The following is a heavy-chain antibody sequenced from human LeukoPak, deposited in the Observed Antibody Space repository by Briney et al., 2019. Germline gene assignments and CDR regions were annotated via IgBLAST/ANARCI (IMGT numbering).Heavy chain of an antibody. D-gene: IGHD3-10*01. CDR1: GFTFSSYW. Sequence: GGSLRLSCAASGFTFSSYWMHWVRQAPGKGLVWVSRINSDGSSTSYADSVKGRFTISRDNARNTLHLQMNSLRVEDTAVYYCARETYDYGSGSYYNVFLDPWGQGTLVTVSS. CDR2: INSDGSST. CDR3: ARETYDYGSGSYYNVFLDP. J-gene: IGHJ5*02. V-gene: IGHV3-74*01.